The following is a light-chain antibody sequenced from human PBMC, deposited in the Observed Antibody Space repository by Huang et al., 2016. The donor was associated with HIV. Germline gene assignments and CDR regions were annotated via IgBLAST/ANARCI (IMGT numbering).Light chain of an antibody. V-gene: IGKV1-5*03. J-gene: IGKJ2*03. CDR3: QQSNSYLYS. CDR1: QSIGTW. Sequence: DIQMTQSPSTLSASVGDRVTITCRASQSIGTWLAWYQQIPGKAPKLLIYKACSLESGVPSRFNGSGSGTEFTLTVNSLQPGDFATYYCQQSNSYLYSFGQGTKLEIK. CDR2: KAC.